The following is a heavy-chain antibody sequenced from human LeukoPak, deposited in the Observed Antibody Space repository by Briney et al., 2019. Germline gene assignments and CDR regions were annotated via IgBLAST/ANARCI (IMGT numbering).Heavy chain of an antibody. V-gene: IGHV4-59*01. J-gene: IGHJ5*02. CDR3: ARGGGSGRGNWFDP. Sequence: SETLSLTCTVFGGSISPYYWSWIRQPPGKGLEWIGYVYYSGSTNYNPSLKSRVTISVDTSKSQFSLKLTSVTAADTAVYYCARGGGSGRGNWFDPWGQGSLVIVSS. CDR2: VYYSGST. CDR1: GGSISPYY. D-gene: IGHD3-10*01.